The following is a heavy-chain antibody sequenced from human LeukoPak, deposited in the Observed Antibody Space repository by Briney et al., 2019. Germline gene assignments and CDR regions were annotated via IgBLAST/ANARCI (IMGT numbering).Heavy chain of an antibody. V-gene: IGHV1-69*06. CDR3: ARAPWEGAMVYYFDY. D-gene: IGHD5-18*01. CDR1: GGTFSSYA. CDR2: IIPIFGTA. J-gene: IGHJ4*02. Sequence: SVKVSCKASGGTFSSYAISWVRQAPGQGPEWMGGIIPIFGTANYAQKFQGRVTITADKSTSTAYMELSSLRSEDTAVYYCARAPWEGAMVYYFDYWGQGTLVTVSS.